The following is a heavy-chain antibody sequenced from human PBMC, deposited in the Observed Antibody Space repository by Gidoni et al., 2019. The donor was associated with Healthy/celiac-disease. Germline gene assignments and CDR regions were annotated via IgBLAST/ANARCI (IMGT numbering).Heavy chain of an antibody. Sequence: QVQLVQSGAEVKKPGASVKVSCKASGYTFTSNGSSWVRQAPGQGLDGMGWISAYNGNTNYAQKRQGRGTMTTVTSTSTAYMELRSLRSYDTAVYYCAREGYSPYYFDYWGQGTLVTVSS. CDR2: ISAYNGNT. CDR1: GYTFTSNG. J-gene: IGHJ4*02. V-gene: IGHV1-18*01. D-gene: IGHD4-4*01. CDR3: AREGYSPYYFDY.